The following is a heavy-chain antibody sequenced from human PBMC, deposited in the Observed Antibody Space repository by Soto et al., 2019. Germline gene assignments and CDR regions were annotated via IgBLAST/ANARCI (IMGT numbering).Heavy chain of an antibody. CDR1: GGTFSSYA. J-gene: IGHJ5*02. D-gene: IGHD6-13*01. CDR2: IIPIFGTA. Sequence: QVQLVQSGAEVKKPGSSVKVSCKASGGTFSSYAISWVRQAPVQGLEWMGGIIPIFGTANYAQKVQGRVTITADESTSTGYMELSSLRSEDTAVYYCARSRTRIAAAGTDWFDPWGQGALVTVSS. V-gene: IGHV1-69*12. CDR3: ARSRTRIAAAGTDWFDP.